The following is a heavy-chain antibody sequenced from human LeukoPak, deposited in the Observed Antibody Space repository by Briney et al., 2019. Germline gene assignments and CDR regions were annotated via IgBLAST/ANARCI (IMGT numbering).Heavy chain of an antibody. J-gene: IGHJ4*02. CDR3: ARERGGDCYFDY. D-gene: IGHD2-21*01. V-gene: IGHV4-4*02. CDR1: GGSISSNNW. CDR2: IYYSGST. Sequence: PSETLSLTCAVSGGSISSNNWWSWVRQPPGKGLEWIGEIYYSGSTNYNPSLKSRVTISVDKSKNQFSLKLSSVTAADTAVYYCARERGGDCYFDYWGQGTLVTVSS.